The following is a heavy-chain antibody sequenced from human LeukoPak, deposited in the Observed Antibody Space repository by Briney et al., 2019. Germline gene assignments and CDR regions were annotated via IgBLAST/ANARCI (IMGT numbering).Heavy chain of an antibody. CDR2: IYTSGST. Sequence: SETLSLTCTVSGGSISSYYWSWIRQPAGKGLEWIGRIYTSGSTNYNPSLKSRVTISVDTSKNQFSLKLSSVTAADTAVYYCARSAARGVIIRAPYYYYYMDVWGKGTTVTISS. CDR3: ARSAARGVIIRAPYYYYYMDV. V-gene: IGHV4-4*07. J-gene: IGHJ6*03. CDR1: GGSISSYY. D-gene: IGHD3-10*01.